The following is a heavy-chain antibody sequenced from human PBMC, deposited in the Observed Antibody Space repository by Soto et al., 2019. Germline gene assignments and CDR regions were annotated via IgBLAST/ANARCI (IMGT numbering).Heavy chain of an antibody. CDR1: GGSISSSNW. D-gene: IGHD3-10*01. Sequence: QVQLQESGPGLVKPSGTLSLTCAVSGGSISSSNWWSWVRQLPGKGLEWIGEIYHSGSTNYNPSLKSRVTISIDKSKNQFSLKLSSVTAADTAVYFCARKLWGSGIYFDYWGQGTLVTVSS. V-gene: IGHV4-4*02. CDR2: IYHSGST. J-gene: IGHJ4*02. CDR3: ARKLWGSGIYFDY.